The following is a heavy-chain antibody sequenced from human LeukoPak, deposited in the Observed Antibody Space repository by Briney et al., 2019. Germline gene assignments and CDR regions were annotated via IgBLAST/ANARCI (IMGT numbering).Heavy chain of an antibody. J-gene: IGHJ4*02. CDR3: ARARERWQVTDY. CDR1: GFTFSSYS. D-gene: IGHD6-19*01. Sequence: PGGSLRLSCAASGFTFSSYSMNWVRLAPGKGLEWVSYISSSSSYIYYADSVMGRFTISRDNAKNSLYLQMNSLRAEDTAVYYCARARERWQVTDYSGQRTLVIVSP. V-gene: IGHV3-21*01. CDR2: ISSSSSYI.